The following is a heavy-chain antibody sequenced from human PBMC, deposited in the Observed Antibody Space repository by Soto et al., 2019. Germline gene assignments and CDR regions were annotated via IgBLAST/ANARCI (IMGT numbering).Heavy chain of an antibody. CDR1: GGTFSSYA. Sequence: QVQLVQSGAEVKKPGSSVKVSCKASGGTFSSYAISWVRQAPGQGLAWMGGIIPIFGTANYAQKFQGRVTITADKSTSTAYMDLSSLRSEDTAVYYCAGGYDSTPRLMYGMDVWGQGTMVTVSS. D-gene: IGHD3-22*01. CDR3: AGGYDSTPRLMYGMDV. CDR2: IIPIFGTA. V-gene: IGHV1-69*06. J-gene: IGHJ6*02.